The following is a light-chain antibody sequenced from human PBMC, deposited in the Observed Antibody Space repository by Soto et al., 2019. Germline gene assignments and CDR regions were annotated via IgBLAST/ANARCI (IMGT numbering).Light chain of an antibody. CDR2: DDN. J-gene: IGLJ1*01. CDR1: ISNIGGNS. Sequence: QSVLTLAPSVSAAPGQKCTISCSGSISNIGGNSVSWYQQLPGTAPKLLIYDDNKRPSGIPDRFSGSKYGTSATLGITGFQTGDEADYYCGSWDSSLSAYVFGTGTKVTVL. V-gene: IGLV1-51*01. CDR3: GSWDSSLSAYV.